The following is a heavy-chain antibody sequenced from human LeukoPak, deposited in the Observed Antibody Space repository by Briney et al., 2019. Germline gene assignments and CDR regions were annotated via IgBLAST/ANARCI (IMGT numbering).Heavy chain of an antibody. CDR1: GFTFTSYS. D-gene: IGHD4-17*01. J-gene: IGHJ5*02. CDR2: ISSSGSTI. V-gene: IGHV3-48*01. Sequence: PGGSLRLSCAASGFTFTSYSMNWVRQAPGKGLEWVSYISSSGSTISYADSVKGRFTISRDNAKNSLYLQMNSLRAEDTAVYYCARDYDYGFNWFDPWGQGTLVTVSS. CDR3: ARDYDYGFNWFDP.